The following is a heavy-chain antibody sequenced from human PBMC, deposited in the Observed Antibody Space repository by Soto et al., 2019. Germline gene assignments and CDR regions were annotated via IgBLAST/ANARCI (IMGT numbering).Heavy chain of an antibody. V-gene: IGHV4-34*01. CDR1: SGSFSGYY. CDR2: ISQSGNT. Sequence: PSETLSLTCSIYSGSFSGYYWSWIRQPPGKGLEWIGEISQSGNTNYSPSLKSRVSISIDTSMKQFSLNLASVSAADTAVYYCARAPKVSGSSQTPLDFGGQEPLVTVSS. D-gene: IGHD6-6*01. J-gene: IGHJ4*02. CDR3: ARAPKVSGSSQTPLDF.